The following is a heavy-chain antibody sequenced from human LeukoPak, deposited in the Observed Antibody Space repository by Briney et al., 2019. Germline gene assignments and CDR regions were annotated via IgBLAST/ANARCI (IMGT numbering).Heavy chain of an antibody. CDR3: ARSTSPYSSGWYYFDY. Sequence: ASVKVSCKASGYTFTSYAMNWVRQAPGQGLEWMGWINTNTGNPTYAQGFTGRFVFSLDTSVSTAYPQISSLKAEDTAVYYCARSTSPYSSGWYYFDYWGQGTLVTVSS. CDR1: GYTFTSYA. J-gene: IGHJ4*02. V-gene: IGHV7-4-1*02. D-gene: IGHD6-19*01. CDR2: INTNTGNP.